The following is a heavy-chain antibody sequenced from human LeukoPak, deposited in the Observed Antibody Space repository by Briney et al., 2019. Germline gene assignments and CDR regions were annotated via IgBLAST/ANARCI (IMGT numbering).Heavy chain of an antibody. Sequence: SETLSLTCTVSGGSISSYYWSWIRQPPGKGLEWIGYIYYSGSTNYNPSLKSRVTISVDTSKNQFSLKLSSVTAADTAVYYCARGLRYFDWLLSFWFDPWGEGTLVTVSS. CDR3: ARGLRYFDWLLSFWFDP. CDR2: IYYSGST. CDR1: GGSISSYY. V-gene: IGHV4-59*08. J-gene: IGHJ5*02. D-gene: IGHD3-9*01.